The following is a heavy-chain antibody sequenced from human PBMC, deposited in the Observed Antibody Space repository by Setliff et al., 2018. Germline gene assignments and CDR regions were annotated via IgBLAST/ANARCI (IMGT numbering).Heavy chain of an antibody. CDR2: IYHSGGT. CDR3: ARGGGRYHSDS. V-gene: IGHV4-59*01. J-gene: IGHJ4*02. CDR1: GDSINNFY. D-gene: IGHD1-1*01. Sequence: SETLSLTCTVSGDSINNFYWTWIRQPPGKGLEWIGYIYHSGGTSYNPSLKSRVTISVDTSKNQFSLNLSSVTAADTAVYYCARGGGRYHSDSWGQGILVTVSS.